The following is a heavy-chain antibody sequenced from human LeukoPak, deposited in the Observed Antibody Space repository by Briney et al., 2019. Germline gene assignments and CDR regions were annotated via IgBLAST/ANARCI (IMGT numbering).Heavy chain of an antibody. Sequence: GGSLRLSCAASGFTFSSYSMNWVRQAPGKGLEWVSSISSSSSYIYYADSVKGRFTISRDNAKNSLYLQMNSLRAEDTALYYCAKGYGSGSYSTPTHYWGQGTLVTVSS. V-gene: IGHV3-21*04. CDR3: AKGYGSGSYSTPTHY. D-gene: IGHD3-10*01. CDR1: GFTFSSYS. J-gene: IGHJ4*02. CDR2: ISSSSSYI.